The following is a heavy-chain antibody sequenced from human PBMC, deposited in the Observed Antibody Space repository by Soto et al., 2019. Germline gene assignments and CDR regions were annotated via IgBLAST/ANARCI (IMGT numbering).Heavy chain of an antibody. CDR3: AKDRCSGGSCRDAFDI. J-gene: IGHJ3*02. Sequence: PGGSLRLSCAASGFTFSSYAMSWVRQAPGKGLEWVSAISGSGGSTYYADSVKGRFTISRDNSKNTLYLQMNSLRAEDTAVYYCAKDRCSGGSCRDAFDIWGQGTMVTVSS. V-gene: IGHV3-23*01. CDR2: ISGSGGST. D-gene: IGHD2-15*01. CDR1: GFTFSSYA.